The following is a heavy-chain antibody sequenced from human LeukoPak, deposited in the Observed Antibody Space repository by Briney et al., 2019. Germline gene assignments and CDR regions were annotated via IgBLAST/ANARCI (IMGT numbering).Heavy chain of an antibody. J-gene: IGHJ4*02. CDR3: ARDQDAITFGGVIVC. D-gene: IGHD3-16*02. Sequence: GASVTVSCKASGYTFTDYYMHWLRQAPGQGLEWMGGIIPIFGTANYAQRFQGRVTITADESTSTAYMELSSLRSEDTAVYYCARDQDAITFGGVIVCWGQGTLVTVSS. CDR2: IIPIFGTA. V-gene: IGHV1-69*13. CDR1: GYTFTDYY.